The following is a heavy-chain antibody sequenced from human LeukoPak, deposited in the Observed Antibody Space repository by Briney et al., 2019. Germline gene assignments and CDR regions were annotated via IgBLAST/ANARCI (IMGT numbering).Heavy chain of an antibody. CDR3: AKDGSPDYYDSSGYYCDY. CDR1: GFTFSSYA. D-gene: IGHD3-22*01. J-gene: IGHJ4*02. Sequence: GGALRLSCAASGFTFSSYAMSWVRQAPGKGLEWVSAISGSGVSTYYADSVKGRCTISRDNSKNTLYLRMNSLRAEDTAVYYCAKDGSPDYYDSSGYYCDYWGQGTLVTVSS. V-gene: IGHV3-23*01. CDR2: ISGSGVST.